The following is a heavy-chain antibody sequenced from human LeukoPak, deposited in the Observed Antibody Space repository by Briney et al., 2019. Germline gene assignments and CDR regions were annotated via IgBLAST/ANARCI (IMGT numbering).Heavy chain of an antibody. CDR3: AKDLSVLGYCSSTSCYAFDY. CDR2: ISGSGGST. D-gene: IGHD2-2*01. CDR1: GFTFSSYA. J-gene: IGHJ4*02. Sequence: GGSLRLSCAASGFTFSSYAMSWVRQAPEEGLEWVSAISGSGGSTYYADSVKGRFTISRDNSKNTLYLQKNSLRAEDTAVYYCAKDLSVLGYCSSTSCYAFDYWGQGTLVTVSS. V-gene: IGHV3-23*01.